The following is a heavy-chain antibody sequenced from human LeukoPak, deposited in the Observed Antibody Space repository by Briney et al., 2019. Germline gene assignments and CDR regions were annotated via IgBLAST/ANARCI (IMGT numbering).Heavy chain of an antibody. D-gene: IGHD6-19*01. CDR1: GYTFTSFW. Sequence: GESLKISCKGSGYTFTSFWIGWVRQMPGKGLEWMCIIYPSDSDTKYSPSFQGQVTISADKSISTAYLHWSSLKASDTAIYYCARPSGYSSGWDAFDIWGQGTMVTVSS. V-gene: IGHV5-51*01. CDR2: IYPSDSDT. CDR3: ARPSGYSSGWDAFDI. J-gene: IGHJ3*02.